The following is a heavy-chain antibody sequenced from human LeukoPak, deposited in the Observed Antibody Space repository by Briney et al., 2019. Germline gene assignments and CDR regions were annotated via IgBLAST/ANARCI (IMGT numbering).Heavy chain of an antibody. V-gene: IGHV3-23*01. J-gene: IGHJ4*02. CDR2: FSGGAT. CDR1: GFTFGSYA. Sequence: GGSLRLSCAASGFTFGSYAMSWVRQAPGKGLEWVSTFSGGATYYADSVKGRFTISRDNSKNTLYLQMNSLRAEDTAVYYCAKRPLPFDYWGQGTLVTVSS. CDR3: AKRPLPFDY.